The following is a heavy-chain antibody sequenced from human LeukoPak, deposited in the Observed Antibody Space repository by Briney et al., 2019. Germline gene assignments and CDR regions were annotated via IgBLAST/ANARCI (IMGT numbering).Heavy chain of an antibody. V-gene: IGHV3-30*18. CDR1: GFTFSSYS. J-gene: IGHJ4*02. Sequence: GGSLRLSCAASGFTFSSYSMNWVRQAPGKGLQWVALISFDGGDKYYADSVKGRFTISRDNSKDTLFLQMNSLRPEDTAVYYCAKQGRDHCSGGSCYLFDYWGQGTLVTVSS. D-gene: IGHD2-15*01. CDR2: ISFDGGDK. CDR3: AKQGRDHCSGGSCYLFDY.